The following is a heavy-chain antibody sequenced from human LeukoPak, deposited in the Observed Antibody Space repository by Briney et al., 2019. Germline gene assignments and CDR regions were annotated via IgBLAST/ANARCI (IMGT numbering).Heavy chain of an antibody. Sequence: GGSLTLSCAPSGLNLSSYGMHWVRQAPGKGREWVAFIQYDGSNENYADSVKGRFTVSRDNSKNTVYLQMNSLRVEDTAVYYCAKVMQRFNRLDSWGQGTLITVSS. CDR2: IQYDGSNE. CDR1: GLNLSSYG. V-gene: IGHV3-30*02. D-gene: IGHD3-3*01. J-gene: IGHJ4*02. CDR3: AKVMQRFNRLDS.